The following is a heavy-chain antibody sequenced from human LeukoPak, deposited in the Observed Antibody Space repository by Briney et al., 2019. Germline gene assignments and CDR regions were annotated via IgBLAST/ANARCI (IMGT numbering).Heavy chain of an antibody. D-gene: IGHD3-22*01. CDR1: GFTFDDYA. J-gene: IGHJ4*02. V-gene: IGHV3-9*01. Sequence: GGSLRLSCAASGFTFDDYAMHWVRQAPGKGLEWVSGISWNSGSIGYADSVKGRFTISRDNSKNTLYLQMNSLRAEDTAVYYCAKDGYYYDSSGYYTEGYFDYWGQGTLVTVSS. CDR2: ISWNSGSI. CDR3: AKDGYYYDSSGYYTEGYFDY.